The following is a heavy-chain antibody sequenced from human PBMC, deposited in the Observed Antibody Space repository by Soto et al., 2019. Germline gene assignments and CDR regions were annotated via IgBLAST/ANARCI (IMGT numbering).Heavy chain of an antibody. D-gene: IGHD5-12*01. Sequence: ASVKVSCKAAGYTFTSDDIHWVRQAAGQGLEWMGWMNPNSGNTATAKKFLGRVALTRSTSISTAYMELRNVISDDTAVYFCARGRGHTYDHHGMDVWGQGTTVTVSS. V-gene: IGHV1-8*02. CDR2: MNPNSGNT. J-gene: IGHJ6*02. CDR3: ARGRGHTYDHHGMDV. CDR1: GYTFTSDD.